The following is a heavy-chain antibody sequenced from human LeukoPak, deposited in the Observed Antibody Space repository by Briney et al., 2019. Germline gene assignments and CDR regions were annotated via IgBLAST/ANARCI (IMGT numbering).Heavy chain of an antibody. Sequence: NPSETLSLTCSVYGGSISRGTWWTWVRQSPGKGLQWIGDIIHSGNTNYNPSLRSRLTMSLDKSRNQLSLKLSSVTAADTAVYYCTGYNIPYTFEFWGQGTLVTVSS. CDR3: TGYNIPYTFEF. CDR1: GGSISRGTW. J-gene: IGHJ4*02. D-gene: IGHD1-14*01. CDR2: IIHSGNT. V-gene: IGHV4-4*02.